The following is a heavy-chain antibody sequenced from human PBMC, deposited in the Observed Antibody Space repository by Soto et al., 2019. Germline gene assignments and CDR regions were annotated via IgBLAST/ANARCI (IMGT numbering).Heavy chain of an antibody. CDR3: ARVVDYGGNPGFY. CDR1: GYTFTSYS. J-gene: IGHJ4*02. Sequence: QVQLVQSGAEVKKPGASVKVACKASGYTFTSYSITWVRQAPGQGLEWMGWITTYNGNTNYAQKFQGTVTMTTDTSTSTAYMELRSLRSDDTAVYYCARVVDYGGNPGFYWGQGTLVTVSA. V-gene: IGHV1-18*01. CDR2: ITTYNGNT. D-gene: IGHD4-17*01.